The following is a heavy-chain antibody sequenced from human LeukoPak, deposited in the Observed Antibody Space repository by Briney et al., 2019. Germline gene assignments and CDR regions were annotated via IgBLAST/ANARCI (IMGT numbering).Heavy chain of an antibody. CDR3: ARTPTWISAFDI. D-gene: IGHD2-2*03. CDR2: IYYSGGT. J-gene: IGHJ3*02. V-gene: IGHV4-39*07. Sequence: PSETLSLTCTVSGGSISSNGYYWAWFRQPPGKGLEWIGSIYYSGGTYYNPSLKSRVTISIDTSKNQFSLKLSSVTAADTAVYYCARTPTWISAFDIWGQGTMITVSS. CDR1: GGSISSNGYY.